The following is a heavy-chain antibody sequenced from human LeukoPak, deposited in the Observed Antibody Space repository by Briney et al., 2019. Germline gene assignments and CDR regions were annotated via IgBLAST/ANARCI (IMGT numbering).Heavy chain of an antibody. Sequence: KTSETLSLTCTVSGGSISSYYWSWIRQPPGKGLEWIGYIYYSGSTNYNPSLKSRVTISVDTSKNQFSLKLSSVTAADTAVYYCARDFSSFKQWLVGGIDYWGQGTLVTVSS. CDR1: GGSISSYY. J-gene: IGHJ4*02. CDR3: ARDFSSFKQWLVGGIDY. CDR2: IYYSGST. V-gene: IGHV4-59*01. D-gene: IGHD6-19*01.